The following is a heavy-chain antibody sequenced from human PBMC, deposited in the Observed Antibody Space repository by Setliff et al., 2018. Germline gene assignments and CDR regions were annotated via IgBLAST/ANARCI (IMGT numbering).Heavy chain of an antibody. CDR3: AREQWLDPPGYYYMDV. CDR1: GGSISSGDYY. CDR2: IYSSGST. V-gene: IGHV4-30-4*08. D-gene: IGHD6-19*01. J-gene: IGHJ6*03. Sequence: SETLSLTCTVSGGSISSGDYYWSWIRQPPGKGLEWIGYIYSSGSTYYNPSLKSRVAISVDTSKNQFSLKLTSVTAADTAVYYCAREQWLDPPGYYYMDVWAKGTTVTVSS.